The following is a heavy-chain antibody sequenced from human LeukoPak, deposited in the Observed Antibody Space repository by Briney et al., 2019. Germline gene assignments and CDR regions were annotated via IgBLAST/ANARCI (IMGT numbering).Heavy chain of an antibody. CDR1: GFTFSSYW. V-gene: IGHV3-30*02. D-gene: IGHD1-7*01. Sequence: GGSLRLSCAASGFTFSSYWMSWVRQAPGKGLEWVAFIRYDGSNKYYADSVKGRFTISRDNSKNTLYLQMNSLRAEDTAVYYCAKDLRYNWNYGNAFDIWGQGTMVTVSS. CDR3: AKDLRYNWNYGNAFDI. CDR2: IRYDGSNK. J-gene: IGHJ3*02.